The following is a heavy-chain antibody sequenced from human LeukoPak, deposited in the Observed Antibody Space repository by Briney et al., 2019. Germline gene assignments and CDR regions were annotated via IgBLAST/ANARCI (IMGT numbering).Heavy chain of an antibody. J-gene: IGHJ3*02. D-gene: IGHD3-22*01. Sequence: GRSLRLSCAASGFTFSSYAMHWVRQAPGKGLEWVAVISYDGSNKYYADSVKGRFTISRDNSKNTLYLQMNSLRAEDTAVYYCAREVSYDSSGYYYGAFDIWGQGTMVTVSS. CDR2: ISYDGSNK. CDR3: AREVSYDSSGYYYGAFDI. CDR1: GFTFSSYA. V-gene: IGHV3-30-3*01.